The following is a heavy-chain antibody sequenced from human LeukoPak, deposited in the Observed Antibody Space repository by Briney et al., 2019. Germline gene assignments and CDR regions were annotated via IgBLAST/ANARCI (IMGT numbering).Heavy chain of an antibody. V-gene: IGHV3-30*02. CDR2: TRFDGKNK. CDR3: ATYRQVLLPFES. J-gene: IGHJ4*02. CDR1: GFTFSRYG. D-gene: IGHD2-8*02. Sequence: RGSLRLSCAASGFTFSRYGMHWVRRAPGKGLEWVSFTRFDGKNKYYADSVKGRFTISRDNSKSTLSLQMNSLRAEDTAIYYCATYRQVLLPFESWGQGTLVTVSS.